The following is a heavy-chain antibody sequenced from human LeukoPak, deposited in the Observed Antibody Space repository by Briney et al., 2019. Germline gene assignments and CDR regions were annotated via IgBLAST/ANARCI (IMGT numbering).Heavy chain of an antibody. Sequence: PGGSLRLSCAASGFTFSSYSMNWVRQAPGKGLEWVSYISSSSSTIYYADSVKGRFTISRDNAKNSLYLQMNSLRAEDTAVYYCARDGLNWNYGSVDYWGQGTRVTVSS. J-gene: IGHJ4*02. CDR3: ARDGLNWNYGSVDY. CDR2: ISSSSSTI. D-gene: IGHD1-7*01. CDR1: GFTFSSYS. V-gene: IGHV3-48*01.